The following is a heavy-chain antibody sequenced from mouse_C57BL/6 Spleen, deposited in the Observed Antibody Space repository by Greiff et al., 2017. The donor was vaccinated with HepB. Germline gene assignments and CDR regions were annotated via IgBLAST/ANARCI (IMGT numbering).Heavy chain of an antibody. CDR3: AREVLLRRDY. V-gene: IGHV1-9*01. J-gene: IGHJ2*01. CDR2: ILPGSGST. CDR1: GYTFTGYW. Sequence: VQLQESGAELMKPGASVKLSCKATGYTFTGYWIEWVKQRPGHGLEWIGEILPGSGSTNYIEKFKGKATFTADTSSNTAYMQLSSLTTEDSAIYYCAREVLLRRDYWGQGTTLTVSS. D-gene: IGHD1-1*01.